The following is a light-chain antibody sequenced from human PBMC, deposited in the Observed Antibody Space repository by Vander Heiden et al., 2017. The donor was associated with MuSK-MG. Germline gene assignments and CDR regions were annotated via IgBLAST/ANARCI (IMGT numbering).Light chain of an antibody. CDR2: DVS. CDR1: SSDIGSYDF. CDR3: SSYTSSTTLV. Sequence: QSALPQPASVSGSPGQSITISCTGTSSDIGSYDFVSWYQQRPGKAPKLIICDVSNRPSGVSDRFSGSKSGNEASLTISGLQDEDEADYFCSSYTSSTTLVFGGGTKLTVL. J-gene: IGLJ2*01. V-gene: IGLV2-14*01.